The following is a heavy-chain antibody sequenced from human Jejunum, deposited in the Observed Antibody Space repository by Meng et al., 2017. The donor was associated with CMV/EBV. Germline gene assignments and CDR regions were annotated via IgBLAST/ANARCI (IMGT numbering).Heavy chain of an antibody. Sequence: EVQLVESGGGLVQPGGSLRLSCAASGFTFSNYDRHWVRQVPGKALVWVSRIQSDGSSTTYADSVKGRFTISRDNAKNTVYLQMNSLRAEDTAVYYCTRDFWGRLEYWGQGAMVTVSS. CDR3: TRDFWGRLEY. J-gene: IGHJ4*02. CDR1: GFTFSNYD. V-gene: IGHV3-74*01. D-gene: IGHD3-16*01. CDR2: IQSDGSST.